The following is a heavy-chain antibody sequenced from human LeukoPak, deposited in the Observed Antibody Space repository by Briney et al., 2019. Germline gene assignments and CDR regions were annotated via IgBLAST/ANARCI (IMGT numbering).Heavy chain of an antibody. V-gene: IGHV3-7*05. J-gene: IGHJ5*02. Sequence: GGTLRLSCAASGFTFSSNWLCWVCQAPAQGLEWVANIKQDGSEKYYVVSVKVRFTISRDNAKNSLYLQMNSLRAEDTAVYYCARSEGGWFDPWGQGTLVTVSS. CDR2: IKQDGSEK. CDR1: GFTFSSNW. D-gene: IGHD3-16*01. CDR3: ARSEGGWFDP.